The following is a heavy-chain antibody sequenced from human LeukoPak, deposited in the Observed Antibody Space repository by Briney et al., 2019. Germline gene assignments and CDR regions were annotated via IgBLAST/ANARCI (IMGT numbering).Heavy chain of an antibody. CDR1: GGSFSGYY. CDR3: ARDCSSSTCYFDH. V-gene: IGHV4-34*01. J-gene: IGHJ4*02. CDR2: INHSGSI. D-gene: IGHD2-2*01. Sequence: SETLSLTCGVFGGSFSGYYWSWLRQPPGKGLEWIGEINHSGSINYNPSLKSRITISVDTSKKQFSLKLASVTAADTAVYYCARDCSSSTCYFDHWGQGTLVTVSS.